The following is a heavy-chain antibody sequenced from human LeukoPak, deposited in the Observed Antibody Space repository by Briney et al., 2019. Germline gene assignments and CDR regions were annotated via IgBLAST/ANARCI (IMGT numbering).Heavy chain of an antibody. D-gene: IGHD2-2*01. Sequence: PSETLSLTCTVSGGSISSSSYYWGWIRQPPGKGLEWIGSIYYSGSTYYNPSLKSRVTISVDTSKSQFSLKLSSVTAADTAVYYCARQIVVVPAANYYYYGMDVWGQGTTVTVSS. CDR2: IYYSGST. CDR1: GGSISSSSYY. J-gene: IGHJ6*02. V-gene: IGHV4-39*01. CDR3: ARQIVVVPAANYYYYGMDV.